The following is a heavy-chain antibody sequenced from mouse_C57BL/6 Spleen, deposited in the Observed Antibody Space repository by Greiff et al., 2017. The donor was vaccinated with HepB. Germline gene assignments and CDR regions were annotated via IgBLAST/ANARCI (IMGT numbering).Heavy chain of an antibody. CDR1: GYSITSGYY. V-gene: IGHV3-6*01. CDR3: AREEMDYDGFAY. D-gene: IGHD2-4*01. CDR2: ISYDGSN. J-gene: IGHJ3*01. Sequence: EVKLMESGPGLVKPSQSLSLTCSVTGYSITSGYYWNWIRQFPGNKLEWMGYISYDGSNNYNPSLKNRISITRDTSKNQFFLKLNSVTTEDTATYYCAREEMDYDGFAYWGQGTLVTVSA.